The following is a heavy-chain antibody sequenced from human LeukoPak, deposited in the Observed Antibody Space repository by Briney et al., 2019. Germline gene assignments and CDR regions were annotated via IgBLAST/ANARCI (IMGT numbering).Heavy chain of an antibody. CDR1: GGTFSSYA. D-gene: IGHD2-15*01. CDR2: IIPIFGTA. V-gene: IGHV1-69*05. J-gene: IGHJ4*02. CDR3: ARDQSCSGGSCYHPFDY. Sequence: ASVKVSCKASGGTFSSYAISWVRQAPGQGLEWMGRIIPIFGTANYAQKFQGRVTITTDESTSTAYMELSSLRSEDTAVYYCARDQSCSGGSCYHPFDYWGQGTLVTVSS.